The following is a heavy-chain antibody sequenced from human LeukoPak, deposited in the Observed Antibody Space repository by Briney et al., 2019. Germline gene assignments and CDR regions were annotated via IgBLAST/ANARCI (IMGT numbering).Heavy chain of an antibody. CDR1: GFMFSDYW. CDR3: AKDLLRGIAAAGTPDY. CDR2: IKRDGSEK. Sequence: AGGSLRLSCAASGFMFSDYWMSWVRQAPGKGLEWVANIKRDGSEKYYVDSVKGRFTISRDNSKNTLYLQMNSLRAEDTAVYYCAKDLLRGIAAAGTPDYWGQGTLVTVSS. D-gene: IGHD6-13*01. V-gene: IGHV3-7*01. J-gene: IGHJ4*02.